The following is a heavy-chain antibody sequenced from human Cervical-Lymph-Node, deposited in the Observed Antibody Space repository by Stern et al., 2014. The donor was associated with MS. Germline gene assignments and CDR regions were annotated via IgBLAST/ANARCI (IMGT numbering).Heavy chain of an antibody. CDR1: GDTFSSLD. CDR3: ARHQAGIAAD. CDR2: TTPLFGTA. D-gene: IGHD6-13*01. V-gene: IGHV1-69*01. J-gene: IGHJ4*02. Sequence: QVQLVQSGAEVKKPGSSVKVSCKASGDTFSSLDIGWVRQAPGQGPEWLGGTTPLFGTANYAQNFQGRVTFSAADSTSTTYMELSSLRSEDTAVYYCARHQAGIAADWGQGTLVTVSS.